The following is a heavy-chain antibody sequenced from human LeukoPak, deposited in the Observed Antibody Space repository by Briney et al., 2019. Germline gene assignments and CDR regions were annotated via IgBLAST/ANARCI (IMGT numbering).Heavy chain of an antibody. D-gene: IGHD1-26*01. Sequence: ASVKVSCKASGYTFTSYYMHWVRQAPVQGLEWMGIINPSGGSTSYAQKFQGRVTMTRDTSTSTVYMELSSLRSEDTAVYYCASIVGASEMDVWGQGTTVTVSS. CDR2: INPSGGST. J-gene: IGHJ6*02. V-gene: IGHV1-46*01. CDR1: GYTFTSYY. CDR3: ASIVGASEMDV.